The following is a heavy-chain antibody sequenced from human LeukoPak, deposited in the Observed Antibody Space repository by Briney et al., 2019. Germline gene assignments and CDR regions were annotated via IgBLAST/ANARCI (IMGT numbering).Heavy chain of an antibody. J-gene: IGHJ3*02. Sequence: ASVKVSCKASGYTFTGYYMHWVRQAPGQGLEWMGWINPNSGGTNYAQKFQGRVTMTRDTSISTVYMELSRLRSDDTAVYYCARFSIVVVPADSNAFDIWGQGTMVTVSS. CDR3: ARFSIVVVPADSNAFDI. CDR1: GYTFTGYY. V-gene: IGHV1-2*02. D-gene: IGHD2-2*01. CDR2: INPNSGGT.